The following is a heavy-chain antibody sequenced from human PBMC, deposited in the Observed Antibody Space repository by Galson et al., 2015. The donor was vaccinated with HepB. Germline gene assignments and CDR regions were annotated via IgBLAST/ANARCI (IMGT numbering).Heavy chain of an antibody. CDR1: GGSFSGYY. V-gene: IGHV4-34*01. CDR3: ARAPDYGDPLRDFDY. J-gene: IGHJ4*02. Sequence: SETLSLTCAVYGGSFSGYYWRWIRQPPGKGLEWIGEINHSGSTNYNPSLKSRVTISVDTSKNQFSLKLSSVTAADTAVYYCARAPDYGDPLRDFDYWGQGTLVTVSS. D-gene: IGHD4-17*01. CDR2: INHSGST.